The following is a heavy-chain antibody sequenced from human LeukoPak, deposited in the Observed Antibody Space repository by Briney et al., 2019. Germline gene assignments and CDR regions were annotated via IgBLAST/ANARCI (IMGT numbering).Heavy chain of an antibody. Sequence: SETLSLTCTVSGGSISSSSYYWGWIRQPPGKGLEWIGSIYYSGSTYYNPSLKSRVTISVDTSKNQFSLKLSSVTAADTAVYYCAREFPRWGVGAAAGTVRDYWGQGTLVTVSS. CDR2: IYYSGST. CDR3: AREFPRWGVGAAAGTVRDY. D-gene: IGHD6-13*01. V-gene: IGHV4-39*02. J-gene: IGHJ4*02. CDR1: GGSISSSSYY.